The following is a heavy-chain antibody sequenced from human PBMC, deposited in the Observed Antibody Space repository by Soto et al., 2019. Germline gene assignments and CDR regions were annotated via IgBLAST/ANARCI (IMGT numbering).Heavy chain of an antibody. J-gene: IGHJ4*02. CDR2: IHSGGTT. V-gene: IGHV3-66*01. CDR1: GFSVSSSY. Sequence: EVQLVESGGGLVQPGGSLRLSCAGSGFSVSSSYMGWVRQAPGKGLEWISAIHSGGTTYDADAVKGRFTISRDTSKNKVYLQMNSLRVEATALYYCARDSNSPARFGYWGQGSLVIVSS. CDR3: ARDSNSPARFGY.